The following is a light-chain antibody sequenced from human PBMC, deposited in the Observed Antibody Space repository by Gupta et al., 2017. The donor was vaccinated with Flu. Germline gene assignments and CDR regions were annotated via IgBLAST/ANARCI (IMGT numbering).Light chain of an antibody. CDR3: SSYTSSITLDV. CDR1: SSDVGGYNY. V-gene: IGLV2-14*01. CDR2: EVS. J-gene: IGLJ1*01. Sequence: QSALTQPASVSGSPGQSITISCTGTSSDVGGYNYVSWYQQHPGKAPKLMIYEVSNRPSGVSNRFSGSKSDNTASLTISGLQAEDEADYYCSSYTSSITLDVFGTGTKVTVL.